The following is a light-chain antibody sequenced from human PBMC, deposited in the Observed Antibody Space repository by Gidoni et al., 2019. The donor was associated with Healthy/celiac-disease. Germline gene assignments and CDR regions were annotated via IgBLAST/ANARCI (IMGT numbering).Light chain of an antibody. Sequence: DIVMTQSPDSLAVSLGERATINCKSSQSVLYSSNNKNYLAWYQQKPGQPPKLLIYWASTRESGVPDRFSGSGSGTDFTLTISSLQAEDVAVYYCQQYYSTQWXFXQGTKVEIK. CDR1: QSVLYSSNNKNY. CDR2: WAS. V-gene: IGKV4-1*01. J-gene: IGKJ1*01. CDR3: QQYYSTQWX.